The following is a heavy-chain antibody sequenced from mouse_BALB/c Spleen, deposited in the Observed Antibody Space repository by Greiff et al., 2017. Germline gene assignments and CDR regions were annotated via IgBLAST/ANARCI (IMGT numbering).Heavy chain of an antibody. CDR1: GYTFTSYW. CDR2: INPSTGYT. CDR3: ARSRVGHFDY. V-gene: IGHV1-7*01. D-gene: IGHD4-1*01. Sequence: VQLVESGAELAKPGASVKMSCKASGYTFTSYWMHWVKQRPGQGLEWIGYINPSTGYTEYNQKFKDKATLTADKSSSTAYMQLSSLTSEDSAVYYCARSRVGHFDYWGQGTTLTVSS. J-gene: IGHJ2*01.